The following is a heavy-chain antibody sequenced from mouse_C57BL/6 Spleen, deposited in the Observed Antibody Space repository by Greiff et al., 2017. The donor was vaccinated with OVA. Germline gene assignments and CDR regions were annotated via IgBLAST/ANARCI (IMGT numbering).Heavy chain of an antibody. J-gene: IGHJ3*01. V-gene: IGHV1-82*01. CDR1: GYAFSSSW. D-gene: IGHD3-2*02. Sequence: VKLQESGPELVKPGASVKISCKASGYAFSSSWLNWVKQRPGKGLEWIGRIYPGDGDTNYNGKFKGKATLTADKSSSTAYMQLSSLTSEDSAVYFCATAQATYWGQGTLVTVSA. CDR2: IYPGDGDT. CDR3: ATAQATY.